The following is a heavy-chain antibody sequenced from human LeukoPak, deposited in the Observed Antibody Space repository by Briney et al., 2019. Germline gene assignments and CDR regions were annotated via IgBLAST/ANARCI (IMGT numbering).Heavy chain of an antibody. CDR3: ARVPHYYDSSGLADY. Sequence: SVKVSCKASGGTFSSYAISWVGQAPGQGLEWMGRIIPILGIANYAQKFQGRVTITADKSTSTAYMELSSLRSEDTAVYYCARVPHYYDSSGLADYWGQGTLVTVSS. V-gene: IGHV1-69*04. J-gene: IGHJ4*02. CDR2: IIPILGIA. CDR1: GGTFSSYA. D-gene: IGHD3-22*01.